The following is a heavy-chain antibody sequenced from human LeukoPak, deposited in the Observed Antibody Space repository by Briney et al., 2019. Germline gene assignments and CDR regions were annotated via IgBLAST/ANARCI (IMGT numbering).Heavy chain of an antibody. CDR2: IWYDGSNK. CDR1: GFTFSSYG. V-gene: IGHV3-33*01. J-gene: IGHJ4*02. Sequence: PGRSLRLSCAASGFTFSSYGMHWVRQAPGKGLEWVAVIWYDGSNKYYADSVKGRFTISRDNSKNTLYLQMNSQRAEDTAVYYCARLYSYDPSQVDYWGQGTLVTVSS. CDR3: ARLYSYDPSQVDY. D-gene: IGHD5-18*01.